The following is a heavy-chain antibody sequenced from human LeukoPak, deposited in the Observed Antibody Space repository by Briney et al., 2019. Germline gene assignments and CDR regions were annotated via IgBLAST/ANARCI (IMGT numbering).Heavy chain of an antibody. V-gene: IGHV1-46*01. CDR2: INPNPGST. CDR3: ARAVWNDAFDI. D-gene: IGHD1-1*01. CDR1: GYIFGDYY. J-gene: IGHJ3*02. Sequence: ASLKVSCKASGYIFGDYYMHWVRQAPGQGLEWMGIINPNPGSTSYAQKFQGKHTVTRDTSTSTVYMELSSLIPDDTAVYYCARAVWNDAFDIWGQGTMVTVSS.